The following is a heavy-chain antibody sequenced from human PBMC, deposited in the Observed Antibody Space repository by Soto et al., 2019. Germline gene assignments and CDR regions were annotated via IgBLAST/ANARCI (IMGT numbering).Heavy chain of an antibody. CDR3: AKDIGFQQHLFVFDL. D-gene: IGHD3-10*02. CDR2: IIPMVSSS. V-gene: IGHV1-69*01. J-gene: IGHJ4*02. Sequence: QVQLVQSGAEVKKPGSSVKVSCTASGGTFSDYAFSWVRQAPGQGLEWMGGIIPMVSSSSFAQKFQGRLTITADDSTSTAYMSLSSLGSADTAMYYCAKDIGFQQHLFVFDLWGPGTLVTVSS. CDR1: GGTFSDYA.